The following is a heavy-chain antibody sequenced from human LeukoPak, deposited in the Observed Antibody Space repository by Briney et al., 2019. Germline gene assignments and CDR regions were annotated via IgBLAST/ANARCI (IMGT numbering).Heavy chain of an antibody. J-gene: IGHJ3*02. CDR1: GFSFSSYA. V-gene: IGHV3-9*03. CDR3: AKGTGWFGDAFDI. Sequence: PGGSLRLSCAASGFSFSSYAMHWVRQAPGKGLEWDAGISWNSGSIGYADSVKGRFTISRDNAKNSLYLQMNSLRAEDMALYYCAKGTGWFGDAFDIWGQGTMVTVSS. CDR2: ISWNSGSI. D-gene: IGHD3-10*01.